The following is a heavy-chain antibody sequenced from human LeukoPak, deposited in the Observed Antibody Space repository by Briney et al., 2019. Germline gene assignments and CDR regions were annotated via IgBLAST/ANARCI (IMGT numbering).Heavy chain of an antibody. D-gene: IGHD3-16*02. CDR3: ARVPRWDYDYVWGSYRFDP. Sequence: SETLSLTCAVYGGSFSGYYWSWIHQPPGKGLEWIGEINHSGSTNYNPSLKSRVTISVDTSKNQFSLKLSSVTAADTAVYYCARVPRWDYDYVWGSYRFDPWGQGTLVTVSS. J-gene: IGHJ5*02. CDR1: GGSFSGYY. V-gene: IGHV4-34*01. CDR2: INHSGST.